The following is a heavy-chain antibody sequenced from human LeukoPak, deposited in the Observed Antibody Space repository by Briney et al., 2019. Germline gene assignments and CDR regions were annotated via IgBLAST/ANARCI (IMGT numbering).Heavy chain of an antibody. CDR3: ARALYNRGWYPDYFDS. V-gene: IGHV3-7*01. Sequence: PGGSLGLSCAASGFTFSNYWMSWVRQAPGKGLEWVANIKRDGSDNYYVGSVEGRFTISRDNAKNSLYLQMSSLRAEDTAIYYCARALYNRGWYPDYFDSWGQGTLVTVSA. CDR2: IKRDGSDN. J-gene: IGHJ4*02. D-gene: IGHD6-19*01. CDR1: GFTFSNYW.